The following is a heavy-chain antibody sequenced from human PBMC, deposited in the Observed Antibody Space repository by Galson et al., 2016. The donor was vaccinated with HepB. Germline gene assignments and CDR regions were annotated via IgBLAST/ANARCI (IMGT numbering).Heavy chain of an antibody. CDR2: ISSSSSYI. CDR3: AREANIVLMVYATNYYYYHMDV. D-gene: IGHD2-8*01. CDR1: GFTFRDYS. Sequence: SLRLSCAASGFTFRDYSMNWVRQAPGTGLEWVSSISSSSSYIYDADSVKGRFTISRDNANNSLCLQMNSLGAEDTAVYYCAREANIVLMVYATNYYYYHMDVWGKGTTVTVSS. J-gene: IGHJ6*03. V-gene: IGHV3-21*01.